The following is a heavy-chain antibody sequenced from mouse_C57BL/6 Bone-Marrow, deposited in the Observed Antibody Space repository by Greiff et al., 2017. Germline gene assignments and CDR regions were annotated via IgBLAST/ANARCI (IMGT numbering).Heavy chain of an antibody. CDR3: TTFNYYGSPAGFAY. J-gene: IGHJ3*01. Sequence: VQLQQSGAELVRPGASVKLSCTASGFNIKDDYMHWVKQRPEQGLEWIGWIDPENGDTEYASKFQGKATIPADTSSTTAYLQLSSLTSEDTAVYYCTTFNYYGSPAGFAYWGQGTLVTVSA. D-gene: IGHD1-1*01. CDR2: IDPENGDT. V-gene: IGHV14-4*01. CDR1: GFNIKDDY.